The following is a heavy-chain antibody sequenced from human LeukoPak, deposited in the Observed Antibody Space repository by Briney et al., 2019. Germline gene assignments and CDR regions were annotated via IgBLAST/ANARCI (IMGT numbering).Heavy chain of an antibody. CDR1: GFIFSSYG. J-gene: IGHJ6*03. CDR2: ISSSSYI. CDR3: ARLSAYYYGSFFYYYMDV. Sequence: TGGSLRLSCAASGFIFSSYGMNWVRQAPGKGLEWVSSISSSSYIYYADSVKGRFTISRDNAKNSLYLQMNSLRAEDTALYYCARLSAYYYGSFFYYYMDVWGKGTTVTVSS. V-gene: IGHV3-21*01. D-gene: IGHD3-10*01.